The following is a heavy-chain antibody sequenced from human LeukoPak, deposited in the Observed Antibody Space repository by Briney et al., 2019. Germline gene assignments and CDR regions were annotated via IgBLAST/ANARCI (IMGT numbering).Heavy chain of an antibody. CDR2: SSYI. J-gene: IGHJ4*02. Sequence: SSYISYAASVNARFTISTDNAKKSLYLQMHSRRGEDTAVYYCARDPTYCSSTSCYIDYWGQGTLVTVSS. D-gene: IGHD2-2*02. V-gene: IGHV3-21*01. CDR3: ARDPTYCSSTSCYIDY.